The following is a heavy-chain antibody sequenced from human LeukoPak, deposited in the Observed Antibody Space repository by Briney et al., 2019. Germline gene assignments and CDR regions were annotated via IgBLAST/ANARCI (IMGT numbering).Heavy chain of an antibody. Sequence: SETLSLTCAAYGGSFSGYYWSWIRQPPGKGLEWIGEINHSGSTNYNPSLKSRVTISVDTSKNQFSLKLSSVTAADTAVYYCARGAQRNYGGNSGAVSYWGQGTLVTVSS. D-gene: IGHD4-23*01. V-gene: IGHV4-34*01. CDR3: ARGAQRNYGGNSGAVSY. CDR1: GGSFSGYY. CDR2: INHSGST. J-gene: IGHJ4*02.